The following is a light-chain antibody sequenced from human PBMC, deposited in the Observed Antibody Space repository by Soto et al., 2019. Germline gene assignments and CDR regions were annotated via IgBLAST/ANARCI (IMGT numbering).Light chain of an antibody. CDR1: ISDIEGYNY. CDR3: SSYAGSSNLV. J-gene: IGLJ2*01. Sequence: QSALTQPRSVSGSPGQSVTISCTGTISDIEGYNYVSWYQHHPGKAPKLLISDVTKRPSWVPDRFSGSKSGSTASLTISELEAEDEAVYYWSSYAGSSNLVFGGGTKLTVL. CDR2: DVT. V-gene: IGLV2-11*01.